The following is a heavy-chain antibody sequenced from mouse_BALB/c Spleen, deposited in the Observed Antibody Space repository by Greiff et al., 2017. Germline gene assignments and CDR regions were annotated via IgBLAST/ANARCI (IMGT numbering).Heavy chain of an antibody. CDR2: ISYDGSN. CDR3: ARGGGGLDY. V-gene: IGHV3-6*01. CDR1: GYSITSGYF. J-gene: IGHJ2*01. Sequence: DVQLQESGPGLVKPSQSLSFTCSVTGYSITSGYFWYWIRQFPGNQLGWVGYISYDGSNNYNPSLKNRISITRDTSKNQYFLKLNSVTTEDTATYYCARGGGGLDYWGQGTTLTVSS.